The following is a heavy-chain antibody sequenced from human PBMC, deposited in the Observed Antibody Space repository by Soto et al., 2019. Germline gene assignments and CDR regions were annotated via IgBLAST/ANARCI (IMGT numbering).Heavy chain of an antibody. Sequence: GGSLKISSAASRFTFSSYAMSWVRQAPGKGLEWVSAISGSGGSTYYADSVKGRFTISRDNSKNTLYLQMNSLRAEDTAVYYCAKAHYGVADYWGQGTLVTVSS. D-gene: IGHD4-17*01. J-gene: IGHJ4*02. CDR3: AKAHYGVADY. V-gene: IGHV3-23*01. CDR2: ISGSGGST. CDR1: RFTFSSYA.